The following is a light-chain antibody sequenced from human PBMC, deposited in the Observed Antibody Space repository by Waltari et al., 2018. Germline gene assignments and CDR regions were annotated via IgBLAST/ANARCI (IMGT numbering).Light chain of an antibody. J-gene: IGLJ2*01. CDR3: QAWDSSTEVV. CDR1: QLGDKY. V-gene: IGLV3-1*01. Sequence: SYELTQPPSVSVSPGQTASITRSGHQLGDKYACWYQHKPGQSPVLFIYQDSKRPSGTPERFSGSNSGNTATLTISGTQAMDEADYYCQAWDSSTEVVFGGGTKLTVL. CDR2: QDS.